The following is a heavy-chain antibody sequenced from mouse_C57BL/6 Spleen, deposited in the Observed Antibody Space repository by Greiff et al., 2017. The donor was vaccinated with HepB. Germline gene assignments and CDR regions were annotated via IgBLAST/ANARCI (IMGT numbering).Heavy chain of an antibody. J-gene: IGHJ4*01. CDR1: GYTFTSYW. CDR2: IYPGSGST. CDR3: ARYYYGSSLMDY. V-gene: IGHV1-55*01. D-gene: IGHD1-1*01. Sequence: QVQLQQSGAELVKPGASVKMSCKASGYTFTSYWITWVKQRPGQGLEWIGDIYPGSGSTNYNEKFKSKATLTVDTSSSTAYMQLSSLTSEDSAVYYCARYYYGSSLMDYWGQGTSVTVSS.